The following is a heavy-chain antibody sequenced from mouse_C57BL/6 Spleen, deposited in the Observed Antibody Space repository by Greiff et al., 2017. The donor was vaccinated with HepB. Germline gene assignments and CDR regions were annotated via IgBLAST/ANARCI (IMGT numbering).Heavy chain of an antibody. J-gene: IGHJ2*01. Sequence: QVQLQQSGTELVKPGASVKLSCKASGYTFTSYWMHWVKQRPGQGLEWIGNINPSNGGTNYNEKFKSKATLTVDKSSSTAYMQLSSLTSEDSAVYYCARSLLLFIGVFDYWGQGTTLTVSS. D-gene: IGHD2-3*01. V-gene: IGHV1-53*01. CDR2: INPSNGGT. CDR1: GYTFTSYW. CDR3: ARSLLLFIGVFDY.